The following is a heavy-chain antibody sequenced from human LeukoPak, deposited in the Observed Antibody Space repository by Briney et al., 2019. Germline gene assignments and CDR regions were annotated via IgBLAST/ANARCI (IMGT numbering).Heavy chain of an antibody. CDR1: GFTFSSHW. Sequence: GSLRLSCAASGFTFSSHWMHWIRQPPGKGLEWIGSIYYTRSTYYNPSLKSRVTISVDTSKNQFSLKLTSVTAADTAVYYCARGVTMIVVVIHDWYFDLWGRGTLVTVSS. J-gene: IGHJ2*01. CDR2: IYYTRST. CDR3: ARGVTMIVVVIHDWYFDL. V-gene: IGHV4-39*01. D-gene: IGHD3-22*01.